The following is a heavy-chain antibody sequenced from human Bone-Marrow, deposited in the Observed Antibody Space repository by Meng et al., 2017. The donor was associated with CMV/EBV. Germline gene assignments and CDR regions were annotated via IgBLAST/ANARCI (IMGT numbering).Heavy chain of an antibody. V-gene: IGHV1-69*05. J-gene: IGHJ4*02. CDR2: IIPIFGTA. CDR3: ACGYSSSWYYFDY. Sequence: SVKVSCKASGGTFSSYAISWVRQAPGQGLEWMGGIIPIFGTANYAQKFQGRVTITTDQSTSTAYMELSSLRSEDTAVYYCACGYSSSWYYFDYWGQGTLVTVSS. D-gene: IGHD6-13*01. CDR1: GGTFSSYA.